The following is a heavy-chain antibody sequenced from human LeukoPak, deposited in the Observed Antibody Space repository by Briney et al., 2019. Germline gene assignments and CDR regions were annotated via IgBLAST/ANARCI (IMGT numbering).Heavy chain of an antibody. CDR3: ARDHRYSYRHYYYYYMDV. Sequence: PSETLSLTCTVSGGSISSYNWSWIRQPPGKGLGWIWYIYYSGSTNYNPSLKSRVTISVDTSKNQFSLKLSSVTAADTAVYYCARDHRYSYRHYYYYYMDVWGKGTTVTISS. V-gene: IGHV4-59*01. CDR2: IYYSGST. CDR1: GGSISSYN. D-gene: IGHD5-18*01. J-gene: IGHJ6*03.